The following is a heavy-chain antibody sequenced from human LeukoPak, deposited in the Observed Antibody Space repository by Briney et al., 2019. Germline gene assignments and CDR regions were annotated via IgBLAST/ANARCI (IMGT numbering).Heavy chain of an antibody. Sequence: ASVKVSCKVSGYTLTELSMHWVRQAPGKGLEWMEGFDPEDGETIYAQKFQGRVTMTEDTSTDTAYMELSSLRSEDTAVYYCATGYSYGYGFGYWGQGTLVTVSS. J-gene: IGHJ4*02. V-gene: IGHV1-24*01. CDR1: GYTLTELS. D-gene: IGHD5-18*01. CDR2: FDPEDGET. CDR3: ATGYSYGYGFGY.